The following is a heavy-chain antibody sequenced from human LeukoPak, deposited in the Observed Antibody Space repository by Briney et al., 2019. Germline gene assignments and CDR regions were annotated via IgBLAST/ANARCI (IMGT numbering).Heavy chain of an antibody. CDR3: AGRGMTTVTRGFDY. Sequence: SETLSLTCAVYGGSFSGYYWSWIRQPPGKGLEWIGEINHSGSTNYNPSLKSRVTISVDTSKNQFSLKLSSVTAADTAVYYCAGRGMTTVTRGFDYWGQGTLVTVSS. D-gene: IGHD4-17*01. V-gene: IGHV4-34*01. CDR2: INHSGST. J-gene: IGHJ4*02. CDR1: GGSFSGYY.